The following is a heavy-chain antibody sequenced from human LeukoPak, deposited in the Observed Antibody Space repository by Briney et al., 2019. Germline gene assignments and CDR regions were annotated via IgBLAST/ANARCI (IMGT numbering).Heavy chain of an antibody. CDR2: IRQDGSEK. J-gene: IGHJ4*02. V-gene: IGHV3-7*01. CDR3: ARFGMDAAIDY. D-gene: IGHD2-15*01. Sequence: GGSLRLSCAASGFTFSGYWMSWVRQAPGKGLEWVATIRQDGSEKTYVDSVEGRFTSSRDNAKSSLFLQMDSLRAEDTAVYYCARFGMDAAIDYWGQGTLVTVSS. CDR1: GFTFSGYW.